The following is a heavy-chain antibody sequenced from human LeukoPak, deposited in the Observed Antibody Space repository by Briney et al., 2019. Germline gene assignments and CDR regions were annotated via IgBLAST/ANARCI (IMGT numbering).Heavy chain of an antibody. D-gene: IGHD3-22*01. Sequence: ASVKVSCKASGYTFTSYDISWVRQAPGQGLEWMGWISAYNGNTNYAQELQGRVTMTTDTSTSTAYMELRSLRSDDTAVYYCAREGSRAYYYDSSGPIDYWGQGTLVTVSS. J-gene: IGHJ4*02. CDR2: ISAYNGNT. CDR3: AREGSRAYYYDSSGPIDY. V-gene: IGHV1-18*01. CDR1: GYTFTSYD.